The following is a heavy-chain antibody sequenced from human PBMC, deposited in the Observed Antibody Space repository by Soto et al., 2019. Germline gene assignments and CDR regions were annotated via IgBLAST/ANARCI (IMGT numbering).Heavy chain of an antibody. CDR1: GYTFTSYD. CDR2: MNPNSGNT. V-gene: IGHV1-8*01. J-gene: IGHJ5*02. Sequence: ASVKVSCKASGYTFTSYDINWVRQATGQGLEWMGWMNPNSGNTGYAQKLQGRVTMTRDTSTSTAYMELRSLRSDDTAVYYCARETFEYSSSWWFHPWGQGTLVTVSS. CDR3: ARETFEYSSSWWFHP. D-gene: IGHD6-6*01.